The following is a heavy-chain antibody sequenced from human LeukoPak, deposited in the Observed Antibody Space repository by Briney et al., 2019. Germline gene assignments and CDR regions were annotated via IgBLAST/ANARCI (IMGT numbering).Heavy chain of an antibody. J-gene: IGHJ3*02. V-gene: IGHV3-23*01. Sequence: GGSLRLSCAASGFTFSSYSMNWVRQAPGKGLEWVSAISGSGGSTYYADSVKGRFTISRDNSKNTLYLQMNSLRAEDTAVYYCAKQEGSGYYHSSGAFDIWGQGTMVTVSS. CDR1: GFTFSSYS. D-gene: IGHD3-22*01. CDR2: ISGSGGST. CDR3: AKQEGSGYYHSSGAFDI.